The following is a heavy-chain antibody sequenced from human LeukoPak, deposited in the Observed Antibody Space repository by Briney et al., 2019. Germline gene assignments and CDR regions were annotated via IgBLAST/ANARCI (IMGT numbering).Heavy chain of an antibody. CDR1: GFTFSNSW. J-gene: IGHJ4*02. CDR2: ISSSSSYI. Sequence: GGSLRLSCAASGFTFSNSWMSWVRQAPGKGLEWVSSISSSSSYIYYADSVKGRFTISRDNAKNSLYLQMNSLRAEDTAVYYCARDNRVTFGGVIARSYFDYWGQGTLVTVSS. CDR3: ARDNRVTFGGVIARSYFDY. V-gene: IGHV3-21*01. D-gene: IGHD3-16*02.